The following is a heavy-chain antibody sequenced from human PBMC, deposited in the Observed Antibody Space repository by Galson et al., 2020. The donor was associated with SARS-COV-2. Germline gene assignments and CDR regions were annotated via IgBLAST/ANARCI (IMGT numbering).Heavy chain of an antibody. J-gene: IGHJ6*02. CDR2: ISAYNGNT. CDR1: GYTFTSYG. Sequence: ASVKVSCTASGYTFTSYGISWVRQAPGQGLEWMGWISAYNGNTNYAQKLQGRVTMTTDTSTSTAYMELRSLRSDDTAVYYCARDRREWFRSYYYYGMDVWGQGTTVTVSS. D-gene: IGHD3-3*01. V-gene: IGHV1-18*01. CDR3: ARDRREWFRSYYYYGMDV.